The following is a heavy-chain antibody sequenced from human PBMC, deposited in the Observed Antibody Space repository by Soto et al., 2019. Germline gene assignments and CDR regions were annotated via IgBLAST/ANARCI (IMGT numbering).Heavy chain of an antibody. J-gene: IGHJ6*02. CDR1: GFDFSKYN. CDR3: ARDGNRGYDMDV. D-gene: IGHD1-1*01. CDR2: ISNTSRTK. V-gene: IGHV3-48*01. Sequence: EVQVVESGGGLIQPGGSLRLSCAGSGFDFSKYNMDWVRQAPGKGLEWISYISNTSRTKFYADSVKGRFAISRDNARSSLFLEMNSLRGGDTAIYYCARDGNRGYDMDVWGHGTTVTVYS.